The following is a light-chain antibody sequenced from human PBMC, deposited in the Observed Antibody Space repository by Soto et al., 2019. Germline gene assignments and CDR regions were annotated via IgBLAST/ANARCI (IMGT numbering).Light chain of an antibody. CDR2: DVS. CDR3: QQRNNWPIT. CDR1: EGVSTY. Sequence: EVVLTQSPATLSVSPGERAILSCRASEGVSTYLVWYQQKPGQPPRLLIYDVSTRATGVPARFSGSGSRAHFTLTISSVEPEDFGLYYCQQRNNWPITFGGGTRVEI. V-gene: IGKV3-11*01. J-gene: IGKJ4*01.